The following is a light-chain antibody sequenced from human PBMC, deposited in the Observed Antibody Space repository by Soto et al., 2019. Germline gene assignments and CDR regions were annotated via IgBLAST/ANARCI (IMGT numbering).Light chain of an antibody. CDR3: QQYGSSPRT. V-gene: IGKV3-20*01. J-gene: IGKJ1*01. CDR2: GAS. Sequence: VVLTQSPGTLSLKPGERATLSCRASQSVSGTYLAWYQQKPGQAPSLLMHGASSRATGIPERFSGSGSGTDFTLTISRLEPEDFAVYYCQQYGSSPRTFGQGSKADIK. CDR1: QSVSGTY.